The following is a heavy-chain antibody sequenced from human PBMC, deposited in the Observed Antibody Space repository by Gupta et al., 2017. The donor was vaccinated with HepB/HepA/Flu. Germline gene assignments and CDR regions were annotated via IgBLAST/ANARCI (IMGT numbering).Heavy chain of an antibody. CDR2: IYYSGST. CDR3: ARDRIHCSGGSCHVHDSLAYYYYYGMDV. V-gene: IGHV4-59*01. Sequence: QVQLQESGPGLVKPSETLSLTCTVSGGSISSYYWSWIRQPPGKGLAWIGYIYYSGSTNYNPSLKSRVTISVDTSKNQFSLKLSSVTAADTAVYYCARDRIHCSGGSCHVHDSLAYYYYYGMDVWGQGTTVTVSS. CDR1: GGSISSYY. D-gene: IGHD2-15*01. J-gene: IGHJ6*02.